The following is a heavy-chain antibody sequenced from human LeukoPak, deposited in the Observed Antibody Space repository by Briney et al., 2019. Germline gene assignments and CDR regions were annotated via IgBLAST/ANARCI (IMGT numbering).Heavy chain of an antibody. D-gene: IGHD4-17*01. CDR1: GFTFSSYE. CDR3: ARSEDYGDYAY. CDR2: IGSSGSTI. Sequence: GGSLRLSCAAPGFTFSSYEMNWVRQAPGKGLEWVSYIGSSGSTIYYADSVKGRFTISRDNAKNSLYLQMNSLRAEDTAVYYCARSEDYGDYAYWGQGTLVTVSS. J-gene: IGHJ4*02. V-gene: IGHV3-48*03.